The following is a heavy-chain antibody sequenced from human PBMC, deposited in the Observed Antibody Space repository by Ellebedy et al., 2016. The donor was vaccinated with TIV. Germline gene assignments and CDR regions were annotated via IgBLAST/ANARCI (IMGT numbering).Heavy chain of an antibody. V-gene: IGHV1-69*13. Sequence: SVKVSXXASGGTFSSYAISWVRQAPGQGLEWMGGIIPIFGTANYAQKFQGRVTITADESTSTAYMELSSLRPEDTAVYYCARGRSPSTEYYYYGMDVWGQGTTVTVSS. CDR3: ARGRSPSTEYYYYGMDV. CDR2: IIPIFGTA. D-gene: IGHD5/OR15-5a*01. CDR1: GGTFSSYA. J-gene: IGHJ6*02.